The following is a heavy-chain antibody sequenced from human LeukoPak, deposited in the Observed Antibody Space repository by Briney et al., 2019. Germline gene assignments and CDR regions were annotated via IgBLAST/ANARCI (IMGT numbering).Heavy chain of an antibody. Sequence: SDTLSLPCTGSGASVSSGSYYWRRIRQPPGKELACIGYMYCSGSTNYNPSIKSRVTISVHTSKNQFSLKLSSVTAADTAVYYCARGGYYYDSSGYYYVSALDYWGQGTLVTVSS. CDR3: ARGGYYYDSSGYYYVSALDY. CDR2: MYCSGST. V-gene: IGHV4-61*01. D-gene: IGHD3-22*01. J-gene: IGHJ4*02. CDR1: GASVSSGSYY.